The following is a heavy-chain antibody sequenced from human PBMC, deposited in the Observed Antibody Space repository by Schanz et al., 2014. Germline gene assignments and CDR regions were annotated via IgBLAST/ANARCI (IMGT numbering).Heavy chain of an antibody. D-gene: IGHD5-18*01. CDR1: GFGFSSYS. V-gene: IGHV3-21*01. J-gene: IGHJ3*02. CDR2: ISYGTSYI. Sequence: EVQLLESGGGLVQPGGSLRLSCAASGFGFSSYSLNWVRQAPGKGLEWVSSISYGTSYIYYAESVKGRFTISRDNAKNSLYLQMNGLRAEDTAVYYCARVALPGYSSPRDAFDIWGQGTMVTVSS. CDR3: ARVALPGYSSPRDAFDI.